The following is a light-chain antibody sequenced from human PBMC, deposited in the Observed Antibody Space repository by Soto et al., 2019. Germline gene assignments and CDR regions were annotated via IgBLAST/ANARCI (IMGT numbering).Light chain of an antibody. Sequence: QSALTQPRSVSGSPGRSVTISCTGTSSDVGGYNYVSWYQKFPGEAPKVLIYDVTNRPSGVPDRFSGSKSGNTASLTISGLQAEDEADYYCCSYAGRYTGLFGGGTKLTVL. V-gene: IGLV2-11*01. J-gene: IGLJ3*02. CDR2: DVT. CDR3: CSYAGRYTGL. CDR1: SSDVGGYNY.